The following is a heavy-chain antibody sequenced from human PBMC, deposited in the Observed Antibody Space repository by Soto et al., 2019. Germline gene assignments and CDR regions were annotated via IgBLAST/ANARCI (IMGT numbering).Heavy chain of an antibody. CDR3: AGNYWFGDY. CDR1: GVSISDSSYY. Sequence: QLQLQQSGPGLVKPSETLSLTCTVSGVSISDSSYYWGWVRQPPGEGLEWIGSIYYTGSTYYNASLKSRVTISLDTSKNQLSLKLRSVTAADTAVYYCAGNYWFGDYWGQGTLVTVSS. D-gene: IGHD3-10*01. J-gene: IGHJ4*02. V-gene: IGHV4-39*01. CDR2: IYYTGST.